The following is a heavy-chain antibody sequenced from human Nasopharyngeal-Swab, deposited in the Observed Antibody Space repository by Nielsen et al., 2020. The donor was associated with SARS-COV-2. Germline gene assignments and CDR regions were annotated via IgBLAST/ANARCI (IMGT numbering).Heavy chain of an antibody. CDR2: IKQDGSEK. V-gene: IGHV3-7*01. CDR3: ARGGYSGYEYYFDY. CDR1: GFTFSSYW. Sequence: GESLKISCAASGFTFSSYWMSWVRQAPGKGLKWVANIKQDGSEKYYVDSVKGRFTISRDNAKNSLYLQMNSLRAEDTAVYYCARGGYSGYEYYFDYWGQGTLVTVSS. D-gene: IGHD5-12*01. J-gene: IGHJ4*02.